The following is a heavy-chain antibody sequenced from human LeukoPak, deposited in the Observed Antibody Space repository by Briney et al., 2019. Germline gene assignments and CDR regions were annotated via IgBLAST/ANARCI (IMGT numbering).Heavy chain of an antibody. V-gene: IGHV3-48*01. CDR3: ARNQTPIAMAGTGTSGAFDY. CDR2: ISNSSTTI. Sequence: PGGSLRLSCAASGFTFSSYEMNWVRQAPGKGLEWVSYISNSSTTIYYADSVKGRFTISRDNAKNSLYLQMNSLRAEDTAVYYCARNQTPIAMAGTGTSGAFDYWGQGTLVTVSS. D-gene: IGHD6-19*01. CDR1: GFTFSSYE. J-gene: IGHJ4*02.